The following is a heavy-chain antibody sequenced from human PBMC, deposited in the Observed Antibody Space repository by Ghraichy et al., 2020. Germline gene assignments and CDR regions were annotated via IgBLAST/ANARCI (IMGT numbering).Heavy chain of an antibody. CDR2: INHSGST. J-gene: IGHJ4*02. CDR1: GGSFSGYY. V-gene: IGHV4-34*01. CDR3: ARSAYLRGARRRCFDY. D-gene: IGHD3-10*01. Sequence: SETLSLTCAVYGGSFSGYYWSWIRQPPGKGLEWIGEINHSGSTNYNPSLKSRVTISVDTSKNQFSLKLSSVTAADTAVYYCARSAYLRGARRRCFDYWGQGTLVTVSS.